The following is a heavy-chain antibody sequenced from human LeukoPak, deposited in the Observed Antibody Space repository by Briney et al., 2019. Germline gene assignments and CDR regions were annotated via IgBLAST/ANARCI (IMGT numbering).Heavy chain of an antibody. CDR3: ARDRLGDLDY. D-gene: IGHD3-16*01. CDR2: IYHSGST. J-gene: IGHJ4*02. Sequence: PSETLSLTCTVSGYSISSGYYWGWIRQPPGKGLEWIGSIYHSGSTYYNPSLKSRVTISVDTSKNQFSLKLSSVTAADTAVYYCARDRLGDLDYWGQGTLVTVSS. CDR1: GYSISSGYY. V-gene: IGHV4-38-2*02.